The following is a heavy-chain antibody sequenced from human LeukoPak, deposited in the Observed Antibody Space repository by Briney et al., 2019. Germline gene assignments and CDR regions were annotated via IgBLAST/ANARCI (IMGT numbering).Heavy chain of an antibody. CDR2: ISSSSSYI. V-gene: IGHV3-21*01. Sequence: PGGSLRLSCAASGFTFSSYSMNWVRQAPGKGLEWVSSISSSSSYIYYADSVKGRFTISRDNAKNSLYLQMNSLRAEDTAVYYCARVGAMTTVTTRSNYFDYWGQGALVTVSS. D-gene: IGHD4-17*01. CDR1: GFTFSSYS. CDR3: ARVGAMTTVTTRSNYFDY. J-gene: IGHJ4*02.